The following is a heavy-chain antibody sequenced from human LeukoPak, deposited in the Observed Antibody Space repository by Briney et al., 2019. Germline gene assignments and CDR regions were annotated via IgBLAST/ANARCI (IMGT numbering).Heavy chain of an antibody. V-gene: IGHV3-43D*04. CDR3: AKAQNWAFDY. CDR1: GFTFDDYA. J-gene: IGHJ4*02. D-gene: IGHD7-27*01. Sequence: PGGSLRLSCAASGFTFDDYAMLWVRQAPGKGLEWDSLISWNGGSTYYADSVKGRFTISRDNSKNSLYLQMNSLRPEDTALYYCAKAQNWAFDYWGQGTLVTVSS. CDR2: ISWNGGST.